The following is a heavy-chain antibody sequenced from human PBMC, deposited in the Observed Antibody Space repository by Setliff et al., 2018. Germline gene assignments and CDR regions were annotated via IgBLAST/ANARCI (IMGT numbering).Heavy chain of an antibody. CDR2: INTGSGVA. D-gene: IGHD2-21*02. J-gene: IGHJ1*01. CDR1: GYTFNIYP. CDR3: ATTLEGCGDDCWTIKH. V-gene: IGHV1-3*04. Sequence: ASVKVSCKTSGYTFNIYPMHWVRQAPGQRPEWMGWINTGSGVARYSHNFQGRVTFTRDTSATTAYMDLSSLMSEDTAVYYCATTLEGCGDDCWTIKHWGQGTLVTVSS.